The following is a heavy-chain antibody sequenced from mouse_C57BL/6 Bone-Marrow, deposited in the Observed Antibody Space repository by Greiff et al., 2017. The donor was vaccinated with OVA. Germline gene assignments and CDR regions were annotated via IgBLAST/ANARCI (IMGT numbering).Heavy chain of an antibody. CDR2: IYPSDSET. Sequence: QVQLQQPGAELVKPGASVKVSCKASGYTFTSYWMDWVKQRPGQGLEWIGNIYPSDSETHYNQKFKDKATLTVDKSSSTAYMQLSSLTSEDSAVYYCARRQLGFDYWGQGTTLTVSS. CDR1: GYTFTSYW. D-gene: IGHD6-1*01. J-gene: IGHJ2*01. V-gene: IGHV1-61*01. CDR3: ARRQLGFDY.